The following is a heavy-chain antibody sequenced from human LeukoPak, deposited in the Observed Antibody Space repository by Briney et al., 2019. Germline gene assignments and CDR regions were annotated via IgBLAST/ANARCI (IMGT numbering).Heavy chain of an antibody. D-gene: IGHD2-2*01. V-gene: IGHV3-64*01. CDR1: GFTFIIYA. Sequence: GGSLRLSGVASGFTFIIYAMHWVRQAPGKGLEYVSAISTDGGGTYYANSVKGRFTISRDNSKNTLYLQMGSLRAEDMAVYYCARWGSTSCYDYWGQGTLVTVSS. CDR2: ISTDGGGT. CDR3: ARWGSTSCYDY. J-gene: IGHJ4*02.